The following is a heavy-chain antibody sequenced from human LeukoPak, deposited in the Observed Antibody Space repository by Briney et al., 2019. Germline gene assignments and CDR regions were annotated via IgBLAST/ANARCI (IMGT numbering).Heavy chain of an antibody. CDR3: ARGQGYYDFWSGSPFDY. J-gene: IGHJ4*02. CDR1: GFTFSSYA. D-gene: IGHD3-3*01. CDR2: ISYDGSNK. Sequence: GGSLRLSCAASGFTFSSYAMHWVRQAPGKGLEWVAVISYDGSNKYYADSVKGRFTISRVNSKNTLYLQMNSLRAEDTAVYYCARGQGYYDFWSGSPFDYWGQGTLVTVSS. V-gene: IGHV3-30-3*01.